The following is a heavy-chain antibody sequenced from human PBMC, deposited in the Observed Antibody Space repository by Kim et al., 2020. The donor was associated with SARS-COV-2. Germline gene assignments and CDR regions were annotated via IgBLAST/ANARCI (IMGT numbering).Heavy chain of an antibody. J-gene: IGHJ6*02. Sequence: GGSLRLSCAASGFTFSGSAMHWVRQASGKGLEWVGRIRSKANSYATAYAASVKGRFTISRDDSKNTAYLQMNSLKTEDTAVYYCTSHLPNSSSWPQMLYYYYYGMDVWGQGTTVTVSS. V-gene: IGHV3-73*01. CDR2: IRSKANSYAT. CDR1: GFTFSGSA. D-gene: IGHD6-13*01. CDR3: TSHLPNSSSWPQMLYYYYYGMDV.